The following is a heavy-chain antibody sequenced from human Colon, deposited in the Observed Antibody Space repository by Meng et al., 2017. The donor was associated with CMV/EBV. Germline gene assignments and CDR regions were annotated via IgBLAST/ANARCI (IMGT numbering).Heavy chain of an antibody. D-gene: IGHD2/OR15-2a*01. CDR3: ARWGSALDYLPYNGFDP. V-gene: IGHV4-30-4*08. Sequence: AEPQESRPGQVKPSQTLSLACTVSGDSTRGADSYLSWLRPPRGEGLEWVGYIYYSGNTYYNQTLESRVTMSVDTSKNQFSLRLSSVTAADTAVYYCARWGSALDYLPYNGFDPWGQGTLVTVSS. CDR1: GDSTRGADSY. CDR2: IYYSGNT. J-gene: IGHJ5*02.